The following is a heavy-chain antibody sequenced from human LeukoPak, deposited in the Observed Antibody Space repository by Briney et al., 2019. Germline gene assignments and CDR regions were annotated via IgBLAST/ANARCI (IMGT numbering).Heavy chain of an antibody. CDR1: GFTFNSYA. D-gene: IGHD2-15*01. CDR3: ARGRDYCSDY. J-gene: IGHJ4*02. V-gene: IGHV3-30*04. CDR2: TSYDGSHI. Sequence: GGSLRLSCAASGFTFNSYAMHWVRQAPGKGLEWVAVTSYDGSHIYYPDSVKGRFTISRDNPKNTLYLRVNSLGPEDTALYYCARGRDYCSDYWGQGTLVTVSS.